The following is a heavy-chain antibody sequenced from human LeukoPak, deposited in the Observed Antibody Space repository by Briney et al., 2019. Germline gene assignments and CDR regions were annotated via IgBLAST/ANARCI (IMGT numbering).Heavy chain of an antibody. D-gene: IGHD3-22*01. CDR3: AKDYYDSSGRPYYFDY. Sequence: PGGSLRLSCAASGFTFDDYAMHWVRQAPGKGLEWVSGISWNSGSIGYADSVEGRFTISRDNSKNTLYLQMNSLRAEDTAVYYCAKDYYDSSGRPYYFDYWGQGTLVTVSS. V-gene: IGHV3-9*01. CDR2: ISWNSGSI. CDR1: GFTFDDYA. J-gene: IGHJ4*02.